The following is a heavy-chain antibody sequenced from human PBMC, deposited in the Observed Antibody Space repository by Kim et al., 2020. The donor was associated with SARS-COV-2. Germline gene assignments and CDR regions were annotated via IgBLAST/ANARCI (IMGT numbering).Heavy chain of an antibody. D-gene: IGHD2-2*01. CDR3: ARREDVGYCSSTSCVPRGWFDP. CDR1: GGSISSSSYF. CDR2: IYYSGST. J-gene: IGHJ5*02. Sequence: SETLSLTCTVSGGSISSSSYFWGWIRQPPGKGLEWIGSIYYSGSTYYNPSLKSRVTISVDTSKNQFSLKLSSVTAADTAVYYCARREDVGYCSSTSCVPRGWFDPRGQGTLVTVSS. V-gene: IGHV4-39*01.